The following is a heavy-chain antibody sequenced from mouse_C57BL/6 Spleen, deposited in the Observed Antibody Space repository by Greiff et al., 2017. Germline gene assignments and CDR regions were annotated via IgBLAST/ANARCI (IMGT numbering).Heavy chain of an antibody. CDR3: ARNSPYDYDGYAMDY. Sequence: VMLVESGPGLVQPSQSLSITCTVSGFSLTSYGVHWVRQSPGKGLEWLGVIWSGGSTDYNAAFISRLSISKDNSKSQVFFKMNSLQADDTAIYYCARNSPYDYDGYAMDYWGQGTSVTVSS. J-gene: IGHJ4*01. CDR2: IWSGGST. D-gene: IGHD2-4*01. V-gene: IGHV2-2*01. CDR1: GFSLTSYG.